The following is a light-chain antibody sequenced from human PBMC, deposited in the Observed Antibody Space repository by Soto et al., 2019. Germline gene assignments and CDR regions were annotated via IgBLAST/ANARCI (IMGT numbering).Light chain of an antibody. CDR1: SSDIGGYNY. CDR2: DVS. V-gene: IGLV2-14*03. Sequence: QSALTQPASVSGSPGQSITISCTGTSSDIGGYNYVSWYQQHPGKAPKLMISDVSYRPPGVSNRFSGSKSGNTASLSISGLQAEDEADYYCSSYTSSNTVVFGGGTKLAVL. J-gene: IGLJ2*01. CDR3: SSYTSSNTVV.